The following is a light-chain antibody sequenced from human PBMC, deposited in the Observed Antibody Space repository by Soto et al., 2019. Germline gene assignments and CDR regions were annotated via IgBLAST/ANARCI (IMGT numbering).Light chain of an antibody. CDR2: EAS. CDR1: KGLGSW. J-gene: IGKJ1*01. Sequence: QSLPPLPQLVGEGATIISGPSKGLGSWLAWYQQKPGKAPNLLIYEASTLESGVPSRFSGSGSGTEFTLTISSLQPDDFATYYCQQYDTYRTFGPGTKVEIK. CDR3: QQYDTYRT. V-gene: IGKV1-5*03.